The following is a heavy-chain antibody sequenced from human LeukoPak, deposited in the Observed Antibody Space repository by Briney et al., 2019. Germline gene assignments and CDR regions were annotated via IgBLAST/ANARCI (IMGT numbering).Heavy chain of an antibody. Sequence: GGSLRLSCAASGFTFRSYAMSWVRQAPGKGLEWVTAISGSGGNTYYADSVKGRFTISRDNSRDNSKNTLYLQMNSLRAEDTAVYFCAKAVSGYYYDSSGYYSLQFDYWGQGTLVTVSS. CDR1: GFTFRSYA. V-gene: IGHV3-23*01. D-gene: IGHD3-22*01. CDR3: AKAVSGYYYDSSGYYSLQFDY. CDR2: ISGSGGNT. J-gene: IGHJ4*02.